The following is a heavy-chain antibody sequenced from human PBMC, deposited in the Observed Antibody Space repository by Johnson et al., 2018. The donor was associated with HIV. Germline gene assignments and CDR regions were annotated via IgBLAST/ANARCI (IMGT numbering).Heavy chain of an antibody. CDR2: INTSGTTV. D-gene: IGHD3-10*01. V-gene: IGHV3-11*04. CDR3: AKFEGFITVNRGVGDAFDI. Sequence: QVLLVESGGGLVKPGGSLRLSCAASGFTFSDYYMSWIRQAPGKGLEWVSYINTSGTTVHYSDSVKGRFAISRDNAKNSLYLQMSSLRAEDTAVYFCAKFEGFITVNRGVGDAFDIWGQGTMVTVSS. J-gene: IGHJ3*02. CDR1: GFTFSDYY.